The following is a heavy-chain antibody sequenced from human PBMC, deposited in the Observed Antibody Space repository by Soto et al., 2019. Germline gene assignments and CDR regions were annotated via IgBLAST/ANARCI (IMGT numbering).Heavy chain of an antibody. CDR1: GFTFSSYA. V-gene: IGHV3-30-3*01. CDR3: ARDRVAFLDAFDI. J-gene: IGHJ3*02. CDR2: ISYDGSNK. Sequence: QVQLVESGGGVVQPGRSLRLSCAASGFTFSSYAMHWVRQAPGKGLEWVAVISYDGSNKYYADSVKGRFTISRDNSKNTLYLQMNSLRAEDTAVYYCARDRVAFLDAFDIWGQGTMVTVSS.